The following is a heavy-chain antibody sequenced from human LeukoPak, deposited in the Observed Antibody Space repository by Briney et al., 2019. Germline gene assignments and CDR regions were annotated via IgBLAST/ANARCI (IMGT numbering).Heavy chain of an antibody. Sequence: ASVKVSCKASGYTFTSYGISWVRQAPGQGFEWMGWISAYNGNTNYAQKLQGRVTMTTDTSTSTAYMELRSLRSDDTAVYFCARDLGIAVAGTWGYWGQGTLVTVSS. J-gene: IGHJ4*02. D-gene: IGHD6-19*01. V-gene: IGHV1-18*01. CDR2: ISAYNGNT. CDR3: ARDLGIAVAGTWGY. CDR1: GYTFTSYG.